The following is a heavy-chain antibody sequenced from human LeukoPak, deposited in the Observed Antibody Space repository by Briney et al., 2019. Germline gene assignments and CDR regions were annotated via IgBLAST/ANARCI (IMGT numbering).Heavy chain of an antibody. V-gene: IGHV3-21*01. CDR2: ISSSSSYI. CDR3: ARGRDGSQSPIDD. CDR1: GFTFSRYN. J-gene: IGHJ4*02. D-gene: IGHD5-24*01. Sequence: GGSLRLSCAASGFTFSRYNMNWVRQAPGKGLEWDSSISSSSSYIYYADSVRGRFTISRDNAKNSLYLQMNSLRAEDTAVYYCARGRDGSQSPIDDWGQGTLVTVSS.